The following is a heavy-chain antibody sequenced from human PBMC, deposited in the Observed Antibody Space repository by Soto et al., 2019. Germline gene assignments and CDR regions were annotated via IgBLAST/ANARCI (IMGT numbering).Heavy chain of an antibody. CDR1: GGSISSSSYY. Sequence: SETLSLTCTVSGGSISSSSYYWGWIRQPPGKGLEWIGSIYYSGSTYYNPSLKSRVTISVDTSKNQFSLKLSSVTAADTAVYYCARRSDGYSYGLTVIVFDYWGQGTLVTVSS. CDR2: IYYSGST. CDR3: ARRSDGYSYGLTVIVFDY. V-gene: IGHV4-39*01. D-gene: IGHD5-18*01. J-gene: IGHJ4*02.